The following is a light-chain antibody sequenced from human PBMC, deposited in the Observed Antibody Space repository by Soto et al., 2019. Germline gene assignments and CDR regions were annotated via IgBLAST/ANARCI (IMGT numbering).Light chain of an antibody. CDR1: QSVSSW. Sequence: DIQMTQSPSTLSASVGDRVRIACRASQSVSSWLAWYQQKPGKAPKLLIYDASSLKSGVPSRFSGRGSGTDFTLSINSLQPEDFATYYCQQAYSFPITFGQGTRLEIK. V-gene: IGKV1-5*01. CDR3: QQAYSFPIT. J-gene: IGKJ5*01. CDR2: DAS.